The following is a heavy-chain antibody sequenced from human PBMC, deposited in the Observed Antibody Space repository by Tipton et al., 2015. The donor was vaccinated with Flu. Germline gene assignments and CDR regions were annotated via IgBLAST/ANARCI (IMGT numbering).Heavy chain of an antibody. D-gene: IGHD1/OR15-1a*01. CDR2: SSGTGGTT. Sequence: SLRLSCEASGFSFGSYAMSWVRQAPGKGLEWISVSSGTGGTTFYADPVRGRFAISRDNSKGILYLQMDSLRPEDTARYYCGKGKGVMGQQPLDYWGQGTLVTVSS. J-gene: IGHJ4*02. CDR3: GKGKGVMGQQPLDY. CDR1: GFSFGSYA. V-gene: IGHV3-23*01.